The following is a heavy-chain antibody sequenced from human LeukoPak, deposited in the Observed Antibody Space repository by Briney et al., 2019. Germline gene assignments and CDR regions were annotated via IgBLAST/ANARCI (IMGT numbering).Heavy chain of an antibody. Sequence: GGSLRLSCAASGFSVSNNYMSWVRQAPGKGLEWVSVIYSGGSTFYADSVKGRFTISRDNSKNSLYLQMNSLRGEDTAVYYCARGRPTGFDFWSGYLVGDYWGQGTLVTVSS. J-gene: IGHJ4*02. CDR1: GFSVSNNY. CDR2: IYSGGST. D-gene: IGHD3-3*01. V-gene: IGHV3-66*01. CDR3: ARGRPTGFDFWSGYLVGDY.